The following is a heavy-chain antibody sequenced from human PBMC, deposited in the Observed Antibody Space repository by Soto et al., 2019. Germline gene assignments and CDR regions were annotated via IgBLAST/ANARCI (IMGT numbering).Heavy chain of an antibody. V-gene: IGHV6-1*01. J-gene: IGHJ6*02. CDR3: ARAGLPYYYGSGSYLGSPSYYYYGMDV. D-gene: IGHD3-10*01. CDR1: GDSVSSSSAA. Sequence: PSQTLSLTCAISGDSVSSSSAAWNWIRQSPSRGLEWLGRTYYRSKLYNDYAVSVKSRITINPDTSKNQFSLQLNSVTPEDTAVYYCARAGLPYYYGSGSYLGSPSYYYYGMDVWGQGTTVTVSS. CDR2: TYYRSKLYN.